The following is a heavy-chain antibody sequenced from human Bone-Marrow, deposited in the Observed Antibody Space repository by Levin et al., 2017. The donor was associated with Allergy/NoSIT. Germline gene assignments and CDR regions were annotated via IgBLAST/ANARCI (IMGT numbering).Heavy chain of an antibody. D-gene: IGHD6-6*01. V-gene: IGHV3-48*03. J-gene: IGHJ6*02. CDR1: GFTFSSYE. Sequence: GESLKISCAASGFTFSSYEMNWVRQAPGKGLEWVSYISSSGSTIYYADSVKGRFTISRDNAKNSLYLQMNSLRAEDTAVYYCARCEYSSSAGYYYGMDVWGQGTTVTVSS. CDR2: ISSSGSTI. CDR3: ARCEYSSSAGYYYGMDV.